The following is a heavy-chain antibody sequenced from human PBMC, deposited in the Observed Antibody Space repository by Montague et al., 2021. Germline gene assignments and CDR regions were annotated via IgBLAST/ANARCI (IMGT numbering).Heavy chain of an antibody. CDR3: ARRDSLDI. Sequence: SLRLSCAASGFNFDNYAMHWVRRVPGKGLEWVSGIKWNSGLIGYADSVKGRFTISRDNMKNSLYLQMNSLRAEDTAFYYCARRDSLDIWGQGTMVTVSS. CDR2: IKWNSGLI. V-gene: IGHV3-9*01. CDR1: GFNFDNYA. J-gene: IGHJ3*02.